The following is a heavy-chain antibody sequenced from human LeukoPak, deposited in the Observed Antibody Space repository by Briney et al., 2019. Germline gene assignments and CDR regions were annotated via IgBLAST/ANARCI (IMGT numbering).Heavy chain of an antibody. V-gene: IGHV1-18*01. Sequence: GASVKVSCKASGYTFTSYGISWVRQAPGPGLGWMGWISAYNGNTNYAQKLQGRVTMTTDTSTSTAYMERRSLRSDDTAVYYCARAQTYYDFWSETPENNWFDPWGQGTLVTVSS. CDR2: ISAYNGNT. D-gene: IGHD3-3*01. J-gene: IGHJ5*02. CDR1: GYTFTSYG. CDR3: ARAQTYYDFWSETPENNWFDP.